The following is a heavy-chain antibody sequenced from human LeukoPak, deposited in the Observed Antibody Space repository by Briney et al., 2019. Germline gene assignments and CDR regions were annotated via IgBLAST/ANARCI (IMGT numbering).Heavy chain of an antibody. V-gene: IGHV5-10-1*01. Sequence: GESLRISCKGSGYSFTSYWISWVRQMPGKGLEWMGRIDPSDSYTNYSPSFQGHVTISADKSISTAYLQWSSLKASDAAMYCCATSSGYYVDYWGQGTLVTVSS. J-gene: IGHJ4*02. CDR3: ATSSGYYVDY. CDR1: GYSFTSYW. D-gene: IGHD3-22*01. CDR2: IDPSDSYT.